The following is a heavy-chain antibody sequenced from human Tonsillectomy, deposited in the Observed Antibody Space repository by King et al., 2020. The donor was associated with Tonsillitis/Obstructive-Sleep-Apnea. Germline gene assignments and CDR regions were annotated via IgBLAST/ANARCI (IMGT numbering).Heavy chain of an antibody. CDR1: GGSISSYY. D-gene: IGHD3-16*01. CDR2: IYYSGST. CDR3: ARRRYSDYVALFDY. Sequence: QLQESGPGLVKPSETLSLTCTVSGGSISSYYWSWIRQPPGKGLEWIGYIYYSGSTNYNPSLKSRVTISVDTSKNQSSLKLSSVTAADTAVYYCARRRYSDYVALFDYWGQGTLVTVSS. V-gene: IGHV4-59*08. J-gene: IGHJ4*02.